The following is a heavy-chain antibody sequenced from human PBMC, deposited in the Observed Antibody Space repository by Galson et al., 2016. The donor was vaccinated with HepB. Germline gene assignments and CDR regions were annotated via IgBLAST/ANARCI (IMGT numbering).Heavy chain of an antibody. CDR3: AKDYSGYYFDGTGYYNAFDY. V-gene: IGHV3-30*18. CDR2: ISYDRSNK. Sequence: SLRLSCAASGFTFSTYGMHWVRQAPGKGLEWVAVISYDRSNKNYAASVKGRFTISRDNSKNTLYLEMTSLREEDTAVYYCAKDYSGYYFDGTGYYNAFDYWGQGALVTVS. CDR1: GFTFSTYG. D-gene: IGHD3-22*01. J-gene: IGHJ4*02.